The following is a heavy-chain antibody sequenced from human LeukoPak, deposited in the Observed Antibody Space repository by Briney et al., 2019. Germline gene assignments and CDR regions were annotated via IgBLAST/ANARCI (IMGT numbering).Heavy chain of an antibody. Sequence: SDTLSLTCAVYGVSFSGYYWSWIRQPPGKGLEWIGEINHSGSTNYNPSLKSRVTISVDTSKNQFSLKLSSVTAADTAVYYCARGHSYFWLQPRGHWFDPWGQGTLVTVSS. CDR3: ARGHSYFWLQPRGHWFDP. CDR2: INHSGST. D-gene: IGHD5-12*01. J-gene: IGHJ5*02. CDR1: GVSFSGYY. V-gene: IGHV4-34*01.